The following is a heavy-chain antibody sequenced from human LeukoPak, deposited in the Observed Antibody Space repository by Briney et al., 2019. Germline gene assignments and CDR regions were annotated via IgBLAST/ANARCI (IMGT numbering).Heavy chain of an antibody. J-gene: IGHJ4*02. V-gene: IGHV4-39*07. Sequence: SETLSLTCTVSGGSVSSSRSYWGWIRQSPVKGLEWIGSFYFSGSTNYNPSLKSRVTISVDTSKNQFSLMLGSVTAADTAVYFCARPFYYDSYGYSDYWGQGTLVTVSS. CDR2: FYFSGST. CDR1: GGSVSSSRSY. D-gene: IGHD3-22*01. CDR3: ARPFYYDSYGYSDY.